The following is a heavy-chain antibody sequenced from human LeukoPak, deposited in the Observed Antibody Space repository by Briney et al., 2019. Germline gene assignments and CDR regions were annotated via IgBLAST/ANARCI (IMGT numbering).Heavy chain of an antibody. V-gene: IGHV3-21*01. D-gene: IGHD3-22*01. Sequence: AGGSLRLSCAASGFTFSSYSMNWVRQAPGKGLEWVSSISSSSSYIYYADSVKGRFTISRDNAKNSLYLQMNSQRAEDTAVYYCARGRTYYYDSSGSDYWGQGTLVTVSS. CDR3: ARGRTYYYDSSGSDY. CDR2: ISSSSSYI. CDR1: GFTFSSYS. J-gene: IGHJ4*02.